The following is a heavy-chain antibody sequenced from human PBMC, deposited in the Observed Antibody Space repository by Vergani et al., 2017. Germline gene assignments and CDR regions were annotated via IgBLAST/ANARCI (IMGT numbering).Heavy chain of an antibody. Sequence: EVQLVESGGGLVQPGGSLRLSCAASGFTFSSYEMNWVRQAPGKGLEWVSSISSSSSYIYYADSVKGRFTISRDNAKNSLYLQMNSLRAEDTAVYYCARDRDYGGNYGMDVWGQGTTVTVSS. D-gene: IGHD4-23*01. CDR2: ISSSSSYI. CDR3: ARDRDYGGNYGMDV. CDR1: GFTFSSYE. J-gene: IGHJ6*02. V-gene: IGHV3-21*01.